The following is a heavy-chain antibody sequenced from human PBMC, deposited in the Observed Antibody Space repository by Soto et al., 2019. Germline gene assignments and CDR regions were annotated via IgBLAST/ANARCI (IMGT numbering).Heavy chain of an antibody. CDR3: ARESGDNWDYEAY. J-gene: IGHJ4*02. CDR2: INTSGNT. D-gene: IGHD1-7*01. V-gene: IGHV4-4*07. Sequence: SETLSLTCKVSGGSITSYRWGWIRQSAGKGLEWIGRINTSGNTHYNPSLKSGVTVSMDASQNQFFLTVTSVTAADSALYYCARESGDNWDYEAYWGQGTPVTVSS. CDR1: GGSITSYR.